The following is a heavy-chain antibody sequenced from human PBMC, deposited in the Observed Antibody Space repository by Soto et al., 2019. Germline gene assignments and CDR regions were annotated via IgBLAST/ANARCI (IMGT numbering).Heavy chain of an antibody. V-gene: IGHV4-34*01. D-gene: IGHD6-19*01. J-gene: IGHJ3*02. CDR2: INHSGST. Sequence: SETLSLTCAVYGGSFSDYYWRWIRQPPGKGLEWIGEINHSGSTNYNPSLKSRVTISVDTSKNQFSLNLSSVTAADTAVYYCARQQWLVLNAFDIWGQGTMVTVSS. CDR3: ARQQWLVLNAFDI. CDR1: GGSFSDYY.